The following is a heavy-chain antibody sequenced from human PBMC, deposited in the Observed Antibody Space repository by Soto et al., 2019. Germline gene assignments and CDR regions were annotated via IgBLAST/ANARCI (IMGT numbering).Heavy chain of an antibody. V-gene: IGHV1-8*01. J-gene: IGHJ4*02. CDR1: GYTFTSYD. Sequence: ASVKVSCKASGYTFTSYDINWVRQATGQGLEWMGWMNPNSGNTGYAQKFQGRVTMTRNTSISTAYMELSSLRSEDTAVYYCARGRATVLRYFDWFYFDYWGQGTLVTVPQ. CDR3: ARGRATVLRYFDWFYFDY. D-gene: IGHD3-9*01. CDR2: MNPNSGNT.